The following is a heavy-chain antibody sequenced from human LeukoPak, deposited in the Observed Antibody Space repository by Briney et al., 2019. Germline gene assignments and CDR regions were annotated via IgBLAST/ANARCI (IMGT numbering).Heavy chain of an antibody. CDR3: AKDDSSSWYALDY. J-gene: IGHJ4*02. CDR1: GFTFSSYA. Sequence: GGSLRLSCAASGFTFSSYAMSWVSQAPGKGLEWVSAISGSGGSTYYADSVKGRFTISRDNSKNTLYLQMNSLRAEDTAVYYCAKDDSSSWYALDYWGQGTLVTVSS. D-gene: IGHD6-13*01. V-gene: IGHV3-23*01. CDR2: ISGSGGST.